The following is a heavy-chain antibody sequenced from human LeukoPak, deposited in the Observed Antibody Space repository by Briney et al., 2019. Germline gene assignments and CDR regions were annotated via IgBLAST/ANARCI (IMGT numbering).Heavy chain of an antibody. CDR1: GFTFSTYG. Sequence: GGSLRLSCAASGFTFSTYGSHWVRQAPGKGLEWVAVIWNDGTNKYYTDSVKGRFTISKDNSRNTLNLQMDSLRVEDTAVYYCVRWGSAGLTLDYWGQGTLVTVSS. CDR2: IWNDGTNK. CDR3: VRWGSAGLTLDY. D-gene: IGHD3-16*01. J-gene: IGHJ4*02. V-gene: IGHV3-33*01.